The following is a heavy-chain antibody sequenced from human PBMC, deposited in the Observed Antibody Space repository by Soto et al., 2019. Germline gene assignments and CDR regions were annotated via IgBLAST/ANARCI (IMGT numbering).Heavy chain of an antibody. V-gene: IGHV3-21*06. CDR2: ISSTTNYI. CDR1: GFTFTRYS. CDR3: ARESEDLTSNFDY. Sequence: PGVSLRLSCAASGFTFTRYSVNWVRQAPGKGLEWVSSISSTTNYIYYGDSMKGRFTISRDNAKNSLYLEMNSLRAEDTAVYYCARESEDLTSNFDYWGQGTLVTVSS. J-gene: IGHJ4*02.